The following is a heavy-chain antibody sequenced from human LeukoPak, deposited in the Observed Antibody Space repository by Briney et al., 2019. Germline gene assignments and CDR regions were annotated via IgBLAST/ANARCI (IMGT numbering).Heavy chain of an antibody. CDR2: IYPDDSDT. V-gene: IGHV5-51*01. D-gene: IGHD5/OR15-5a*01. J-gene: IGHJ4*02. Sequence: GESLKISCKGSGYSFTTYWIGWVRQMPGKGLEWMGIIYPDDSDTRYSPSFQGQVTISADKSISTAYLHWSSLEASDTAMYYCARHKGSTQNGEFDYWGQGTLVTVSS. CDR1: GYSFTTYW. CDR3: ARHKGSTQNGEFDY.